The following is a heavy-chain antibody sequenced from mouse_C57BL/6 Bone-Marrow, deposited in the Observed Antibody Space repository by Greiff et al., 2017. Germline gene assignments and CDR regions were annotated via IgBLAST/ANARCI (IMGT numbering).Heavy chain of an antibody. J-gene: IGHJ1*03. CDR2: INPGSGGT. V-gene: IGHV1-54*01. D-gene: IGHD1-1*01. Sequence: QVQLQQSGAELVRPGTSVKVSCKASGYAFTNYLIEWVKQRPGQGPEWIGVINPGSGGTNYNEKFKGKATLTADKSSSTAYMQLSSLTSEDSAVYFCASIYYYGSSYPYWYFDVWGTGTTVTVSS. CDR3: ASIYYYGSSYPYWYFDV. CDR1: GYAFTNYL.